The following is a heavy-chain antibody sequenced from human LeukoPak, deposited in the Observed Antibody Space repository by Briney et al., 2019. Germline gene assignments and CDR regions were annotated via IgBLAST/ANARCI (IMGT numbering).Heavy chain of an antibody. D-gene: IGHD3-3*01. CDR2: INHSGST. V-gene: IGHV4-34*01. CDR1: GGSFSGYY. J-gene: IGHJ6*03. CDR3: ASGPKEFGGRRYWYYYMHV. Sequence: PSETLSLTCAVYGGSFSGYYWSWIRQPPGKGLEWIGEINHSGSTNYNPSLKSRVTISVDTSKNQFSLKLSSVTAADTAVYYCASGPKEFGGRRYWYYYMHVWGKGTTVTVSS.